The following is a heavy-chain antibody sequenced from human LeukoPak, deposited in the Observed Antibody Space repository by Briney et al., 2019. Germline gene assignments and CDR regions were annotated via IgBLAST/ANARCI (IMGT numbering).Heavy chain of an antibody. D-gene: IGHD1-26*01. CDR1: GFTFHSYA. J-gene: IGHJ4*02. CDR2: ISGNGGST. Sequence: GGSLRLSCAASGFTFHSYAMTWVRQAPGKGLEWVSSISGNGGSTYYADSVKGRFTISRDNSKNTLSLQMNSLRAEDTAVYSCAKVVGPFDYWGQGTLVTVSS. V-gene: IGHV3-23*01. CDR3: AKVVGPFDY.